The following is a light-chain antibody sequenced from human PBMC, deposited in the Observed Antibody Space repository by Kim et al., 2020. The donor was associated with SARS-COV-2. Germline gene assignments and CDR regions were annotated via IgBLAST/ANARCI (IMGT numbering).Light chain of an antibody. V-gene: IGKV3-20*01. Sequence: APGERAALSCRASQSVSSSYLAWYQQIPGQAPRLLIYGASSRATGIPDRCRGSGSGTDFALTLSRLEPEDFAVYYCQQYGSSPRTFGQGTKVDIK. CDR2: GAS. CDR1: QSVSSSY. CDR3: QQYGSSPRT. J-gene: IGKJ1*01.